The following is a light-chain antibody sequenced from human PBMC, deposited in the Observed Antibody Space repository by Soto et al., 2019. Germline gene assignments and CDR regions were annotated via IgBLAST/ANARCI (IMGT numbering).Light chain of an antibody. V-gene: IGKV1-5*01. CDR1: QSISSW. CDR3: QQYNSYST. CDR2: DAS. Sequence: DIQMTQSPSTLSASVGDRVTITCRASQSISSWLAWYQQKPGKAPKLLIYDASSLESGVPSRFSGSGSWTEFTLTISSLQPDDFATYYCQQYNSYSTFGQGTKLEIK. J-gene: IGKJ2*01.